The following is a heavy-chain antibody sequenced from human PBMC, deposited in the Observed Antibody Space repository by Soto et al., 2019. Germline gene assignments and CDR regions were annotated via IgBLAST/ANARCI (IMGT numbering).Heavy chain of an antibody. V-gene: IGHV4-34*01. CDR2: INHSGST. D-gene: IGHD6-13*01. CDR1: GGSFSGYY. CDR3: ARGRSSSWYHYYYGMDV. J-gene: IGHJ6*02. Sequence: SDTLSLTCAVYGGSFSGYYWSWIRQPPGKGLEWIGEINHSGSTNYNPSLKSRVTISVDTSKNQFSLKLSSVTAADTAVYYCARGRSSSWYHYYYGMDVWGQGTTVT.